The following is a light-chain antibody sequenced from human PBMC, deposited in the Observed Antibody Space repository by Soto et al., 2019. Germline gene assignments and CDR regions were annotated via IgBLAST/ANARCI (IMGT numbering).Light chain of an antibody. Sequence: EIVMTQSPATLSVSPGERATLSCRASQRVSSNLAWYQQKPGQAPRLLIYGASTRATGIPARFSGSGSGTEFTLTISSLQSEDFAVYYCQQYNNWPTRFGQGTKVDIK. J-gene: IGKJ1*01. CDR2: GAS. CDR1: QRVSSN. V-gene: IGKV3-15*01. CDR3: QQYNNWPTR.